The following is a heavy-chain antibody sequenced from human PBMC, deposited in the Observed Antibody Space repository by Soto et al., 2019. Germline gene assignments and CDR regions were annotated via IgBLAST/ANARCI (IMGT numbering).Heavy chain of an antibody. V-gene: IGHV3-30-3*01. CDR1: GFTFSSYA. CDR2: ISYDGSNK. CDR3: ARDREMATIDYFDY. D-gene: IGHD5-12*01. J-gene: IGHJ4*02. Sequence: GGSLRLSCAASGFTFSSYAMHWVRQAPGKGLEWVAVISYDGSNKYYADSVKGRFTISRDNSKNTLYLQMNSLRAEDTAVYYCARDREMATIDYFDYWGQGTLVTVSS.